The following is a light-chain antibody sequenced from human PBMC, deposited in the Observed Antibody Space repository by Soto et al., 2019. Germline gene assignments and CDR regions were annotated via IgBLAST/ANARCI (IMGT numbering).Light chain of an antibody. CDR1: SSNIGSNT. CDR3: APWDDSLNGWV. J-gene: IGLJ3*02. Sequence: QSVLTQPPSASETPGQRVTISCSGSSSNIGSNTVNWYQQLPGTAPKLLIYSDNQRPSGVPDRFSGSKSGTSASLAISGLQSEDEADYYCAPWDDSLNGWVFGGGTKVTVL. CDR2: SDN. V-gene: IGLV1-44*01.